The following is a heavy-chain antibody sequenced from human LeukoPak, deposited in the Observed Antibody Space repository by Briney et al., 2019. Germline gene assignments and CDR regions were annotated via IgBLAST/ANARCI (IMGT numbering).Heavy chain of an antibody. Sequence: SETLSLTCTVSGGSVSTNSHYWSWIRQTPGKGLEWIGYIYYRGTTNYNPSLTSRATISVDTSKNQFSLKLNSVTAADTAGYFCARAVLRDFDWTGGFVPWGQGTLVTVSS. D-gene: IGHD3-9*01. CDR1: GGSVSTNSHY. J-gene: IGHJ5*02. V-gene: IGHV4-61*01. CDR3: ARAVLRDFDWTGGFVP. CDR2: IYYRGTT.